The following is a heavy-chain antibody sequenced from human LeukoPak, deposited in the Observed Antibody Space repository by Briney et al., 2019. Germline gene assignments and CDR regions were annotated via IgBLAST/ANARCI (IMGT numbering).Heavy chain of an antibody. J-gene: IGHJ3*02. CDR1: GGSISSGGYS. D-gene: IGHD1-20*01. CDR2: IYHSGST. Sequence: PSETLSLTCAVSGGSISSGGYSWSWIRQPPGKGLEWIGYIYHSGSTYYNPSLKSRVTISVDRSKNQFSLKLSSVTAADTAVYYCARDHGVTGALEAFDIWGQGTMVTVSS. V-gene: IGHV4-30-2*01. CDR3: ARDHGVTGALEAFDI.